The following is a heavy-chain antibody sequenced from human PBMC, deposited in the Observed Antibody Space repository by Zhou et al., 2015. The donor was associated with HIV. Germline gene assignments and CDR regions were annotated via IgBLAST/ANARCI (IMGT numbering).Heavy chain of an antibody. Sequence: QVQLVQSGGGVVQPGRSLRISCAASGFTFRNYAMHWVRQTPGKGLEWVALISFDGNNKYYADFVKGRFTVSRDNSKDTLSLHMISLTLEDTAVYYCARVHHYYLSAYGIHFMDVWGIGSTVTVSS. CDR1: GFTFRNYA. J-gene: IGHJ6*03. CDR2: ISFDGNNK. V-gene: IGHV3-30-3*01. D-gene: IGHD3-22*01. CDR3: ARVHHYYLSAYGIHFMDV.